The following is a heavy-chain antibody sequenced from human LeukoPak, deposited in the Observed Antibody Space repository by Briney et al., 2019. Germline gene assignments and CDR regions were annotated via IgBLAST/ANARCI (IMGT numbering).Heavy chain of an antibody. Sequence: PSETLSLTCAVSGASISSGGYCWSWIRQPPGEGLESIGYIYHSGSTYYNQSLKSRVAISVDRSKNQFSLKLRSVTAADTALYYCARGGTAFDIWGQGTMVTVSS. CDR2: IYHSGST. CDR1: GASISSGGYC. CDR3: ARGGTAFDI. D-gene: IGHD1-26*01. J-gene: IGHJ3*02. V-gene: IGHV4-30-2*01.